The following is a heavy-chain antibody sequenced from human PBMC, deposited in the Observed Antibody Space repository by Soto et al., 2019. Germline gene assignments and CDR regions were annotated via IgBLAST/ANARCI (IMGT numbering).Heavy chain of an antibody. J-gene: IGHJ5*02. CDR1: GYSFTSYW. D-gene: IGHD2-2*01. V-gene: IGHV5-10-1*01. Sequence: GSLKISCKGSGYSFTSYWISWVRQMPGKGLEWMGRIDPSDSYTNYSPSFQGHVTISADKSISTAYLQWSSLKASDTAMYYCARGYCSSTSCYPNWFDPWGQGTLVTVSS. CDR2: IDPSDSYT. CDR3: ARGYCSSTSCYPNWFDP.